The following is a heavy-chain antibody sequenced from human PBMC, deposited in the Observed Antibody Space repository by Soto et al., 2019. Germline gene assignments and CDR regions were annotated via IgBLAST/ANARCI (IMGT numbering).Heavy chain of an antibody. D-gene: IGHD1-26*01. CDR1: GLTFSNAH. V-gene: IGHV3-15*07. CDR3: FHEGSGSYSTDF. CDR2: IKRKTDGGTT. Sequence: GGSLRLSCAASGLTFSNAHMNWVRQAPGKGLEWVGRIKRKTDGGTTDYAAPVKGRFTISRDDSKNTLFLQMNSLKTEDTAVYYCFHEGSGSYSTDFWGPGTPVTVSS. J-gene: IGHJ4*02.